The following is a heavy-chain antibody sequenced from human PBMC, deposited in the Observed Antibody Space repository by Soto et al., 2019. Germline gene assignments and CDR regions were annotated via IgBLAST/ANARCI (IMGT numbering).Heavy chain of an antibody. V-gene: IGHV3-23*01. CDR3: AKGLATFYYYGMDV. CDR1: GFTFSIYA. Sequence: GGSLRLSCAASGFTFSIYAMSWVRQAPGQGLEWVSAISASGGDTYYADSVKGRFTISRDISKSTLYLQMNRLRAEDTALHYCAKGLATFYYYGMDVWGQGTTVTVSS. D-gene: IGHD3-9*01. CDR2: ISASGGDT. J-gene: IGHJ6*02.